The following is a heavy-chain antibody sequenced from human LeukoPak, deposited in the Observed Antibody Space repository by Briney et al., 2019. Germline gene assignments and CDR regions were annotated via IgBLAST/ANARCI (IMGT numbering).Heavy chain of an antibody. D-gene: IGHD7-27*01. Sequence: GGSLRLSCEASGFTFSSYWMHWVRQAPGQGLVWVSRITDDGSSPGYADSVKGRFTISRDNARNTLYLQMTNLRVEDTAVYYCTRNNWGIDYWGQGALVTVSS. CDR2: ITDDGSSP. CDR1: GFTFSSYW. CDR3: TRNNWGIDY. J-gene: IGHJ4*02. V-gene: IGHV3-74*01.